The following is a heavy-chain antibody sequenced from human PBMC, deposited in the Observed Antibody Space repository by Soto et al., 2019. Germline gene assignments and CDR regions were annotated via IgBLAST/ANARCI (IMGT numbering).Heavy chain of an antibody. D-gene: IGHD1-26*01. J-gene: IGHJ4*02. V-gene: IGHV3-23*01. CDR3: AKEYTSTSRGSFDY. Sequence: GGSLRLSCAASGFTFSSYAGSWVRQAPGKGLEWVSGISGSSGRTFYADSVKGRFTISRDNSKNTVYLQMNSVRADDTAVYYCAKEYTSTSRGSFDYWGQGALVTVSS. CDR1: GFTFSSYA. CDR2: ISGSSGRT.